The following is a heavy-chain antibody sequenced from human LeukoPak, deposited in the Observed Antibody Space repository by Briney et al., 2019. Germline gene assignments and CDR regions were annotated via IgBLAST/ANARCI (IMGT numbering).Heavy chain of an antibody. J-gene: IGHJ1*01. CDR2: ISYDGSNK. V-gene: IGHV3-30*03. CDR3: ARDPPSFQH. CDR1: GFTFSSYG. Sequence: PGGSLRLSCAASGFTFSSYGMHWVRQAPGKGLEWVAVISYDGSNKYYADSVKGRFTISRDNAKNSLYLQMNSLRAEDTAVYYCARDPPSFQHWGQGTLVTVSS.